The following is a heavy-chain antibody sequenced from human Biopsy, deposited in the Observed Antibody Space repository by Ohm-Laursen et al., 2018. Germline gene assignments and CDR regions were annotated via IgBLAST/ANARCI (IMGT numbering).Heavy chain of an antibody. CDR3: GRGQTVAPGYYGMDV. CDR1: GFTFSPYS. D-gene: IGHD4-17*01. V-gene: IGHV3-21*01. CDR2: ISSSGSFI. J-gene: IGHJ6*02. Sequence: SLRLSCSASGFTFSPYSMNWVRQAPGQGLEWVSSISSSGSFIYFADSVKGRFTISRDNARNSLYLQMNNLRAEDTAVYYCGRGQTVAPGYYGMDVWGQGTTVTVSS.